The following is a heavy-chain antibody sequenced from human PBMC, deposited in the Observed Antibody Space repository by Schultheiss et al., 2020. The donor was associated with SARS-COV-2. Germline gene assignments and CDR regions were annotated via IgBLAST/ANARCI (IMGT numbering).Heavy chain of an antibody. D-gene: IGHD5-18*01. J-gene: IGHJ4*02. CDR1: GGSISSYY. CDR2: INHAGGT. Sequence: SQTLSLTCTVSGGSISSYYWSWIRQPPGKGLEWIGEINHAGGTNYNPSLKSRVTISVDTSKNQFSLKLSSVTAADTAVYYCAREGGVTGPDYWGQGTLVTVSS. V-gene: IGHV4-34*01. CDR3: AREGGVTGPDY.